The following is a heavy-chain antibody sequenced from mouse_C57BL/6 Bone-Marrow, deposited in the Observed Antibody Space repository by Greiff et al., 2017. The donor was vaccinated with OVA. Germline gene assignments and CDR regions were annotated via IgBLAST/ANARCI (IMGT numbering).Heavy chain of an antibody. CDR3: ARPRWSLYYFDY. J-gene: IGHJ2*01. Sequence: EVQLVESGGGLVKPGGSLKLSCAASGFTFSDYGMHWVRQAPEKGLEWVAYISSGSSTIYYADTVKGRFTISRDNAKNTLFLQMTSLRSEDTAMYYCARPRWSLYYFDYWGQGTTLTVSS. CDR2: ISSGSSTI. CDR1: GFTFSDYG. D-gene: IGHD1-1*02. V-gene: IGHV5-17*01.